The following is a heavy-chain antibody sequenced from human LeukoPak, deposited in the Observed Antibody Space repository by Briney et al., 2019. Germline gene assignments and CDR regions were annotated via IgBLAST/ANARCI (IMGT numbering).Heavy chain of an antibody. Sequence: PSETLSLTCAVSGYSISSGYYWGWIRQPPGTGLEWIGSLYHSGRTYYNPSLKSRLTISVDTSKNQFSLKLSSVTAADTAVYYCARLDVVVVQANPKTSFDYRGQGSLVTVSS. J-gene: IGHJ4*02. CDR2: LYHSGRT. CDR1: GYSISSGYY. CDR3: ARLDVVVVQANPKTSFDY. D-gene: IGHD2-2*01. V-gene: IGHV4-38-2*01.